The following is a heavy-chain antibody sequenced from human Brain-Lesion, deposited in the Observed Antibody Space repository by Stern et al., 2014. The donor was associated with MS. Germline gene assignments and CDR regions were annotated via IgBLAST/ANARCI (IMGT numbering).Heavy chain of an antibody. CDR1: GGSITSSSYY. CDR2: VYYTGST. J-gene: IGHJ4*02. V-gene: IGHV4-39*01. CDR3: VRPDIMGTIWN. Sequence: QVQLVQSGPGLVKPSETLSLTCTVSGGSITSSSYYWGWIRQPPGRGLEYIGTVYYTGSTFYDPSLKSRVTISVHTSNNQVALTLTFVTAADTAVYYCVRPDIMGTIWNWGQGTLVTVSS. D-gene: IGHD1-26*01.